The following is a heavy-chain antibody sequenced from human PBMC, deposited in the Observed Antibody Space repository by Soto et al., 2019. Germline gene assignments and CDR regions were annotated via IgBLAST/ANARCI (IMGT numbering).Heavy chain of an antibody. CDR1: GGSLSNYG. Sequence: QVQLVQSGAEVKKPGSSVKVSCKASGGSLSNYGISWVRQAPGQGLEWMGGIIPVFGTANYAQKFQGRVTITADESTSIVYMDVTSLTSEDTAVYYRARGDATKIVVTTYYGMDVWGQGTTVTVSS. CDR2: IIPVFGTA. V-gene: IGHV1-69*12. J-gene: IGHJ6*02. D-gene: IGHD4-17*01. CDR3: ARGDATKIVVTTYYGMDV.